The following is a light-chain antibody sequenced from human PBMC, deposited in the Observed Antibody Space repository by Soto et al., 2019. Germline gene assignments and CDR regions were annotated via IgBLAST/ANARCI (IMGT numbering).Light chain of an antibody. V-gene: IGKV3-11*01. Sequence: EIVLTQSPGTLSLSPRERATLSCRASQSIFNNYLAWYQQKPGQAPRLLIYDASNRATGIPARFSGSGSGTDFTLTISSLEPEDFAVYYCQQRSNWPYTFGQGTKLEIK. CDR3: QQRSNWPYT. CDR1: QSIFNNY. J-gene: IGKJ2*01. CDR2: DAS.